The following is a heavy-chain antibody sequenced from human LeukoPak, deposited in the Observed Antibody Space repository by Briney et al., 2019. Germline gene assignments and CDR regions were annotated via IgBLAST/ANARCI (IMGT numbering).Heavy chain of an antibody. V-gene: IGHV1-46*01. CDR1: GYTFTSYY. CDR2: INPSGGST. J-gene: IGHJ4*02. D-gene: IGHD3-3*01. CDR3: ARFRTEYDFWSGYYTGRSGTFDY. Sequence: GASVKVSCKASGYTFTSYYMHWVRQAPGQGLEWMGIINPSGGSTSYAQKFQGRVTMTRDTSTSTVYMELSSLRSEDTAVYYCARFRTEYDFWSGYYTGRSGTFDYWGQGTLVTVSS.